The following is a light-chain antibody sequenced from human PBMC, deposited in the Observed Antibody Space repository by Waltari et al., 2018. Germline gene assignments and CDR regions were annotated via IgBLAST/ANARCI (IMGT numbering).Light chain of an antibody. CDR3: QTGGHGTWV. CDR2: VNSDGSH. CDR1: SGHSTNV. V-gene: IGLV4-69*01. J-gene: IGLJ3*02. Sequence: QLVLTQSPSASASLGASVKLTCTLSSGHSTNVIAWLQKRPEKGPRYLMKVNSDGSHNQGDEIPDRFSGSSSGAERYLTISSLQSEDEADYSCQTGGHGTWVFGGGTKLTVL.